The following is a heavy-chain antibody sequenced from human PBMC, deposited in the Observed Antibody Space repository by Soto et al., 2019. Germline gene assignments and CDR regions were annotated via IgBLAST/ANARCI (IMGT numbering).Heavy chain of an antibody. CDR1: GFSLSTYA. CDR2: ISGNGGST. D-gene: IGHD1-1*01. Sequence: QPGGSLRLSCTPSGFSLSTYAMSWVRQAPGKGLEGASSISGNGGSTYYADSVKGRFTISRDNSRNPLYLQMTGLGAEDTAIYFCATCRGPSGTVTNW. J-gene: IGHJ5*01. CDR3: ATCRGPSGTVTNW. V-gene: IGHV3-23*01.